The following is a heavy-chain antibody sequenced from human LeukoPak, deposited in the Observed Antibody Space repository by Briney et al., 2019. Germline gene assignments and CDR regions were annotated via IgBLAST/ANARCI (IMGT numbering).Heavy chain of an antibody. CDR3: ARNRAAAAPRVYYYYGMDV. Sequence: SVKVSCKASGGTFSSYAISWVRQAPGQGLEWMGGIIPIFGTANYAQKFQGRVTITADESTSTAYMELSSLRSEDTAVYYCARNRAAAAPRVYYYYGMDVWGQGTTVTVSS. V-gene: IGHV1-69*01. CDR1: GGTFSSYA. D-gene: IGHD6-13*01. J-gene: IGHJ6*02. CDR2: IIPIFGTA.